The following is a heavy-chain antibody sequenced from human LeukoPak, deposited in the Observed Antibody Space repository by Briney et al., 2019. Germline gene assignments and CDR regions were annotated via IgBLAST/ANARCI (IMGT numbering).Heavy chain of an antibody. Sequence: PGGSLRLSCAASGFTFDDYAMHWVRQAPGKGLEWVSGISWNSGSIGYADSVKGRFTISRDNAKNSLYLQMNSLRAEDTALYYCAKDMNFLAMGRVSFDIWGQGTMVTVSS. D-gene: IGHD2-2*01. CDR1: GFTFDDYA. CDR2: ISWNSGSI. V-gene: IGHV3-9*01. J-gene: IGHJ3*02. CDR3: AKDMNFLAMGRVSFDI.